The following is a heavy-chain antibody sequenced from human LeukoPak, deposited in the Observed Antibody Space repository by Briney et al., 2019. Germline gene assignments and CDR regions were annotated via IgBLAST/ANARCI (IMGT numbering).Heavy chain of an antibody. Sequence: SETLSLTCAVYGGSFSGYYWSWIRQPAGKGLEWIGRIYTSGSTNYNPSLKSRVTMSVDTSKNQFSLKLSSVTAADTAVYYCARDGGRSGYDYWGQGTLITVSS. V-gene: IGHV4-4*07. CDR2: IYTSGST. D-gene: IGHD5-12*01. CDR3: ARDGGRSGYDY. J-gene: IGHJ4*02. CDR1: GGSFSGYY.